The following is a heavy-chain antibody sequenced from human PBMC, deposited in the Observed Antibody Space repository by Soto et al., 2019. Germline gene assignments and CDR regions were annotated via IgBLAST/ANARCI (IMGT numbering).Heavy chain of an antibody. Sequence: EVQLVGSGGGLVQPGGSLRLSCAASGFTFSSYWMHWVRQAPGKGLVWVSRINSDGSRTSYADSVKGRFTISRDNAKNTLYLQMNSLRAEDTAVYYCASSYITPYYYYMDVWGKGTTVTVSS. J-gene: IGHJ6*03. CDR1: GFTFSSYW. D-gene: IGHD3-10*01. CDR3: ASSYITPYYYYMDV. CDR2: INSDGSRT. V-gene: IGHV3-74*01.